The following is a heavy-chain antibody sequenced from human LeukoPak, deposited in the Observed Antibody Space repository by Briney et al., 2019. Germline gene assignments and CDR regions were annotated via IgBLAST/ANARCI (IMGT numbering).Heavy chain of an antibody. CDR1: GFTFSSYS. D-gene: IGHD1-26*01. CDR2: ISSSGSTI. CDR3: ARDHRSLIYYYYGMDV. J-gene: IGHJ6*02. V-gene: IGHV3-48*04. Sequence: GGSLRLSCAASGFTFSSYSMNWVRQAPGKGLEWVSYISSSGSTIYYADSVKGRFTISRDNAKNSLHLQMNSLRAEDTAVYYCARDHRSLIYYYYGMDVWGQGTTVTVSS.